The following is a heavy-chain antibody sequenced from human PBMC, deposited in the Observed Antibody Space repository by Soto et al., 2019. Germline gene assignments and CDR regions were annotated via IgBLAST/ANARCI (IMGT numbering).Heavy chain of an antibody. J-gene: IGHJ4*02. CDR3: ARRYGWSFDY. V-gene: IGHV4-59*08. Sequence: QVQLQESGPGLVKPSETLSLTCTVSGGSMSSYYWSWIRQPPGKGLEWVGYIYYSGSTNYNPSLKSRVPISVDTSKNQFSLKLTSVTAADTAVYYCARRYGWSFDYWGQGTLVTVSS. D-gene: IGHD6-19*01. CDR1: GGSMSSYY. CDR2: IYYSGST.